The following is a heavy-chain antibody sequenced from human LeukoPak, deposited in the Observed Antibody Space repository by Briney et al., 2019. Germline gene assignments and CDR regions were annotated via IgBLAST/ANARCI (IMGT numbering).Heavy chain of an antibody. Sequence: PGXXLRLSCAASGFTFSSYAMSWVRQAPGKGLEWVSAISGSGGSTYYADSVKGRFTISRDNSKNTLYLQMNSLRAEDTAVYYCAKDYYDSSGFDAFDIWGQGTMVTVSS. V-gene: IGHV3-23*01. J-gene: IGHJ3*02. D-gene: IGHD3-22*01. CDR2: ISGSGGST. CDR3: AKDYYDSSGFDAFDI. CDR1: GFTFSSYA.